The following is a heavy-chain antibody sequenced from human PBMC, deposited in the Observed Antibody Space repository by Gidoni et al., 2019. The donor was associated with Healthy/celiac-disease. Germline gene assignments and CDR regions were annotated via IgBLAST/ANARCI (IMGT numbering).Heavy chain of an antibody. Sequence: EVQLVESGGGLVKPGGSLRLSCAASGFTFSNAWMRWVRQAPGKGLEWVGRIKSKTDGGTTDYAAPVKGRCTISRDDSKNTLYLQMNRLKTEDTAVYYCTTDRNSNYGAGYYGMDVWGQGTTVTVSS. V-gene: IGHV3-15*01. CDR2: IKSKTDGGTT. CDR3: TTDRNSNYGAGYYGMDV. D-gene: IGHD4-4*01. CDR1: GFTFSNAW. J-gene: IGHJ6*02.